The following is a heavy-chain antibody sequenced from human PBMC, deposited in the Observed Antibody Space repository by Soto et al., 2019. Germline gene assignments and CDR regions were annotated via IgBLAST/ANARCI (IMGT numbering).Heavy chain of an antibody. CDR1: GGSFRREA. V-gene: IGHV1-69*12. CDR3: ARGHEVGGNSAAFDV. J-gene: IGHJ3*01. D-gene: IGHD2-15*01. CDR2: ILPFFGTA. Sequence: QVQLVQSGAEVKKPGSSVKVSCKASGGSFRREAINWVRQAPGQGPEWMGGILPFFGTADYAQKFQGRVTLTADVSTLTVCMALRRLRFEDTAVYYCARGHEVGGNSAAFDVWGQGTMVIVSS.